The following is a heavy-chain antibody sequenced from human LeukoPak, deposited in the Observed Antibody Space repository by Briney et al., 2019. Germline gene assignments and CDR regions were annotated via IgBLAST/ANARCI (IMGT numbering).Heavy chain of an antibody. J-gene: IGHJ5*02. CDR2: INAGNGNT. CDR1: GYTFTSYA. CDR3: ARNMGSSWSCFDL. Sequence: GASVKVSCKASGYTFTSYAMHWVRQAPGQRLEWMGWINAGNGNTKYSQKFQGRVTITRDTSASTAYMELSSLRSEDTAVYYCARNMGSSWSCFDLWGQGTLVTVTS. D-gene: IGHD6-13*01. V-gene: IGHV1-3*01.